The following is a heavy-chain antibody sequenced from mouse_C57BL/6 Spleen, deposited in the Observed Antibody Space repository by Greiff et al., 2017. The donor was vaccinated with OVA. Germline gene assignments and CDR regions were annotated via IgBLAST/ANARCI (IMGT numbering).Heavy chain of an antibody. CDR2: INPSNGGT. J-gene: IGHJ2*01. CDR1: GYTFTSYW. D-gene: IGHD2-3*01. CDR3: ARFDGYYLRYFDY. Sequence: QVHVKQPGTELVKPGASVKLSCKASGYTFTSYWMHWVKQRPGQGLEWIGNINPSNGGTNYNEKFKSKATLTVDKSSSTAYMQLSSLTSKDSAVYYCARFDGYYLRYFDYWGQGTTLTVSS. V-gene: IGHV1-53*01.